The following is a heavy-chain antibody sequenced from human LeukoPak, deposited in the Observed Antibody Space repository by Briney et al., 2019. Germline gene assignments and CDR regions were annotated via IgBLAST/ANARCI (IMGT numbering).Heavy chain of an antibody. CDR3: AKDLYTGAYDYVWGSYRNDAFDI. Sequence: GGSLRLSCAASGFTFSSYWMSWVRQAPGKGLEWVANIKQDGSEKYYVDSVKGRFTISRDNSKNTLYLQMNSLRAEDTAVYYCAKDLYTGAYDYVWGSYRNDAFDIWGQGTMVTVSS. V-gene: IGHV3-7*01. CDR2: IKQDGSEK. D-gene: IGHD3-16*02. J-gene: IGHJ3*02. CDR1: GFTFSSYW.